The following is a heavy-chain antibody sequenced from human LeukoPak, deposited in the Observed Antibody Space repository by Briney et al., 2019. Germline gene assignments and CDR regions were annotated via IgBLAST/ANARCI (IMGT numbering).Heavy chain of an antibody. D-gene: IGHD3-9*01. CDR1: GYTFTSYA. Sequence: GASVKVSCKASGYTFTSYAMHWVRQAPGQRLEWMGWINAGNGNTKYSQKFQGRVTITRDTSASTAYMELSSLRSEDTAVYYCAREGPTYYDILTGSGMDVWGQGTTVTVSS. CDR3: AREGPTYYDILTGSGMDV. V-gene: IGHV1-3*01. J-gene: IGHJ6*02. CDR2: INAGNGNT.